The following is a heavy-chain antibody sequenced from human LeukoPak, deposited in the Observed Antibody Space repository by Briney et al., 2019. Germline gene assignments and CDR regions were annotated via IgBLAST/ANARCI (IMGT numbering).Heavy chain of an antibody. D-gene: IGHD3-3*01. CDR1: GGSISSGSYY. Sequence: PSETLSLTCTVSGGSISSGSYYWSWIRQPAGKGLEWIGRIYTSGSTNYNPSLKSRVTISVDTSKNQFSLKLSSVTAADTAVYYCARDSIGDDFWSGYYNYFDYWGQGTLVTVSS. CDR3: ARDSIGDDFWSGYYNYFDY. J-gene: IGHJ4*02. CDR2: IYTSGST. V-gene: IGHV4-61*02.